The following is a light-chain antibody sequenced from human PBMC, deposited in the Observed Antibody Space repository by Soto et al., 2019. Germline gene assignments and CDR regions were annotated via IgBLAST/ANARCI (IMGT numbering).Light chain of an antibody. V-gene: IGLV1-40*01. CDR3: QSYDSSLSGGM. J-gene: IGLJ3*02. CDR2: VNT. Sequence: QSVLTQPPSVSGAPGQRVTISCTGSSSNIGAGYDVHWYQQLPGTAPKLLIYVNTNRPSGVPDRFSGSKSGTSASLAITGLQAEDEAHYYCQSYDSSLSGGMFGGGTKLTVL. CDR1: SSNIGAGYD.